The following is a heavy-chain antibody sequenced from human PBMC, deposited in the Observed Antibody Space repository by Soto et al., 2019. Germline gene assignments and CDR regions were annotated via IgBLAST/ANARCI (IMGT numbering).Heavy chain of an antibody. CDR2: IKYDGSEK. CDR3: ASSPHKDSRPDY. V-gene: IGHV3-7*03. D-gene: IGHD3-22*01. Sequence: EVQLVESGVGLVQPGGSLRLSCAASGFTFSSYWMSWVRQAPGRGLEWMANIKYDGSEKYYVDSVKGRLTISRDNAKNSLYLQMNSLRAEDTAVYYCASSPHKDSRPDYWGQGTLVTVSS. CDR1: GFTFSSYW. J-gene: IGHJ4*02.